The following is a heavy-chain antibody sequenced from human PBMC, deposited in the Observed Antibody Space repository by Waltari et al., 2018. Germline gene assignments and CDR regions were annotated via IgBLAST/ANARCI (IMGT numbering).Heavy chain of an antibody. Sequence: QLQLQASGPRLVRPSETLSLICRVSGVSITSNRHYWAWRRQSPGQGLAWIGTVSYSGTTYISPSLKSRVSVSRDMSKNQVSLILGSVTAADMAVYYCATYIGASVGTAAFDVWGQGTMVTVSS. J-gene: IGHJ3*01. CDR2: VSYSGTT. CDR3: ATYIGASVGTAAFDV. D-gene: IGHD5-12*01. CDR1: GVSITSNRHY. V-gene: IGHV4-39*01.